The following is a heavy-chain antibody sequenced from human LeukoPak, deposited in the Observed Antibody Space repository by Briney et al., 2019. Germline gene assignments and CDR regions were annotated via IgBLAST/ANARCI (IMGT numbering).Heavy chain of an antibody. J-gene: IGHJ6*02. V-gene: IGHV1-2*02. D-gene: IGHD2-15*01. CDR1: GYTFTGYY. CDR3: ARDEAASPQPYGMDV. CDR2: INPNSGGT. Sequence: ASVKVSCMASGYTFTGYYIHSVRQTPGQGLEWMGWINPNSGGTNYAQKFQGRVTMTRDTSISTAYMELSRLRFDDTAVYYCARDEAASPQPYGMDVWGQGTTVTVSS.